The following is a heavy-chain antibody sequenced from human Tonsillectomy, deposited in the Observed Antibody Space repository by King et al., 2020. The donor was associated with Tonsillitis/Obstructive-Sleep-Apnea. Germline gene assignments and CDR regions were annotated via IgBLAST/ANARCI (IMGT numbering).Heavy chain of an antibody. CDR3: ARVLDYYDSSGYRAFDI. Sequence: VQLVESGGGLVQPGGSLRLSCAASGFTFSNFWMSWVRQAPGKGLEWVTNIKEDGSEKYYVDSVKGRFTLSRDNAKNSLYLQMNSLRAEDTAVYYCARVLDYYDSSGYRAFDIWGQGTMVTVSS. V-gene: IGHV3-7*03. CDR1: GFTFSNFW. CDR2: IKEDGSEK. J-gene: IGHJ3*02. D-gene: IGHD3-22*01.